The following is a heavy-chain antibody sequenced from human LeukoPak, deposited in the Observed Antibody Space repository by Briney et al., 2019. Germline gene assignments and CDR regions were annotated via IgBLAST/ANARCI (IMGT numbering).Heavy chain of an antibody. V-gene: IGHV4-30-4*01. Sequence: RSSETLSLTCTVSGGSISSGDYYWSWIRRPPGKGLEWIGYIYYSGSTYYNPSLKSRVTISVDTSKNQFSLKLSSVTAADTAVYYCARGPGSGRYGMDVWGQGTTVTVSS. CDR1: GGSISSGDYY. CDR3: ARGPGSGRYGMDV. J-gene: IGHJ6*02. D-gene: IGHD3-10*01. CDR2: IYYSGST.